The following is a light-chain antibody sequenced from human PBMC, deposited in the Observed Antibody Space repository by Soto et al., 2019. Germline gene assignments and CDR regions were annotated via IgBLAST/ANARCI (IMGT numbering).Light chain of an antibody. CDR1: QSISSW. Sequence: DIQMTQSPSTLSASVGDRVTITCRASQSISSWLAWYQQKPGKAPKLLIYKASSLESGVPSRFSGSGSGTEFTLTISSLQPDDFATYYCQQYNSYSWTFSQGTKVDI. V-gene: IGKV1-5*03. J-gene: IGKJ1*01. CDR3: QQYNSYSWT. CDR2: KAS.